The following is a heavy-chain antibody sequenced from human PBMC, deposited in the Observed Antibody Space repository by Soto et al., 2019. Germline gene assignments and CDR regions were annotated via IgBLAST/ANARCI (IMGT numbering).Heavy chain of an antibody. Sequence: SETLSLTCAVYGGSFSGYYWSWIRQPPGKGLEWIGEINHSGSTNYNPSLKSRVTISVDTSKNQFSLKLSSVTAADTAVYYCARGWLISDDINWGQGTLVTVYS. D-gene: IGHD3-9*01. CDR1: GGSFSGYY. V-gene: IGHV4-34*01. CDR2: INHSGST. J-gene: IGHJ4*02. CDR3: ARGWLISDDIN.